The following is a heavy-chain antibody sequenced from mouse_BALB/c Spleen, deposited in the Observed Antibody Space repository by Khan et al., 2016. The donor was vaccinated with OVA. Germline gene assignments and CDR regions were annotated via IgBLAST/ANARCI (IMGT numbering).Heavy chain of an antibody. D-gene: IGHD2-4*01. Sequence: QVPLQQPGAELVRPGTSVKISCKASGYAFTNYWLGWVKQRPGHGLEWIGDIYPGSGNTYYNEKFKGKATLTADKSSSTAYMQLSSLTSEDSAVYFCARGGYYDYDEFAYWGQGTLVTVSA. J-gene: IGHJ3*01. CDR3: ARGGYYDYDEFAY. CDR2: IYPGSGNT. V-gene: IGHV1-63*01. CDR1: GYAFTNYW.